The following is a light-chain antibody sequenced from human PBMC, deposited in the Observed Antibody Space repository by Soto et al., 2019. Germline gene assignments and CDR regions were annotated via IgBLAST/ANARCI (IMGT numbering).Light chain of an antibody. V-gene: IGKV3-15*01. CDR3: QQYYNWPPWT. CDR1: QSVTSN. J-gene: IGKJ1*01. Sequence: EIVLTQSPDTLSVSPGERATLSCRASQSVTSNLAWYQQKPGQAPRLLIYGASIRATGVPARFSGSGSGTDFTLTINSPQSEDFAVYYCQQYYNWPPWTFGQGTKVDIK. CDR2: GAS.